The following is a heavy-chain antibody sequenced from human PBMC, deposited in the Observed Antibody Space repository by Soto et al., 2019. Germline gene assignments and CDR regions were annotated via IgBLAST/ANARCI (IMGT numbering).Heavy chain of an antibody. V-gene: IGHV3-30-3*01. CDR3: ARSLSVRRWFDP. CDR1: GFTFSSYA. J-gene: IGHJ5*02. Sequence: LRLSCAASGFTFSSYAMHWVRQAPGKGLEWVAVISYDGSNKYYADSVKGRFTISRDNSKNTLYLQMNSLRAEDTAVYYCARSLSVRRWFDPWGQGTLVTVSS. CDR2: ISYDGSNK. D-gene: IGHD1-1*01.